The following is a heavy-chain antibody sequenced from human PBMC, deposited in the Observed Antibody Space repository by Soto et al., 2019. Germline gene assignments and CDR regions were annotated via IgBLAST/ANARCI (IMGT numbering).Heavy chain of an antibody. D-gene: IGHD2-2*01. V-gene: IGHV4-4*02. Sequence: QVQLQESGPGLVKPSGTLSLTCAVSSGSISSSNWWSWVRQPPGKGLEWIGEIYHSGSTNYNPSLTSRVTISVDKSKNQFSLKLSSVTAADTAVYYCARIVVVPAAVNWFDPWGQGTLVTVSS. CDR3: ARIVVVPAAVNWFDP. J-gene: IGHJ5*02. CDR1: SGSISSSNW. CDR2: IYHSGST.